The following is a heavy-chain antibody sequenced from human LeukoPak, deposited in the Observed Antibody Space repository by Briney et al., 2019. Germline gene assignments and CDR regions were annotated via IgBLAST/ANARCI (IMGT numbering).Heavy chain of an antibody. V-gene: IGHV4-59*08. Sequence: SETLSLTCTVSGGSITSYFWSWIRQPPGKGLEWIGYIFSSGSASYNPSLKSRATLSIDTSKNQFFLNLTSVTAADTAFYYCARAGNTWFDPWGQGTLVTVS. J-gene: IGHJ5*02. CDR3: ARAGNTWFDP. CDR2: IFSSGSA. CDR1: GGSITSYF.